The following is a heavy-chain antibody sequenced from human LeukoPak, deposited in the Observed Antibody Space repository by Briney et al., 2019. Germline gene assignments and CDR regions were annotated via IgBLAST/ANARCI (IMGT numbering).Heavy chain of an antibody. V-gene: IGHV1-69*04. CDR1: GGTFSSYA. CDR3: ARGGEYGYDYVDFDY. CDR2: IIPILGIA. Sequence: ASVKFSCKASGGTFSSYAISWVRQAPGQGLEWMGRIIPILGIANYAQKFQGRVTITADKSTSTAYMELSSLRSEDTAVYYCARGGEYGYDYVDFDYWGQGTLVTVSS. J-gene: IGHJ4*02. D-gene: IGHD3-16*01.